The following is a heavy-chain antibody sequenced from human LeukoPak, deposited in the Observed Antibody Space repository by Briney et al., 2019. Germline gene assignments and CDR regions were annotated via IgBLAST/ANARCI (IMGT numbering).Heavy chain of an antibody. CDR1: GFTFSTYG. J-gene: IGHJ4*02. CDR2: ISYDGSNK. Sequence: GRSLRLSCAASGFTFSTYGTHWVRQAPGKGLEWVAVISYDGSNKYYADSVKGRFTISRDNSKNTLYLQMNSLRVEDTAVYYCAKDPYYYGSGSPRYFDYWGQGTPVTVSS. CDR3: AKDPYYYGSGSPRYFDY. V-gene: IGHV3-30*18. D-gene: IGHD3-10*01.